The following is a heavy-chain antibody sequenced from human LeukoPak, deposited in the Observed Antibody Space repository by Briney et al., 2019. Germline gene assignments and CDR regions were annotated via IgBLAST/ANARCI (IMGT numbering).Heavy chain of an antibody. CDR1: GGSISSYY. J-gene: IGHJ6*03. CDR3: ARAIGGYSYGWVYYMDV. CDR2: IYYSGST. Sequence: SETLSLTCTVSGGSISSYYWSWIRQPPGKGLEWIGFIYYSGSTNYNPSLKSRVTISVHTSKNQFSLKLSSVTAADTAVYYCARAIGGYSYGWVYYMDVWGKGTTVTISS. V-gene: IGHV4-59*01. D-gene: IGHD5-18*01.